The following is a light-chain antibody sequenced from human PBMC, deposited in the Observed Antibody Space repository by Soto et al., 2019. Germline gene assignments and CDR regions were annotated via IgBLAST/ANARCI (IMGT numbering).Light chain of an antibody. CDR1: SSDVGGYNY. CDR2: DVS. Sequence: QSALTQPASVSGSPGQSITISCTGTSSDVGGYNYVSWYQQHPGKAPKLMIYDVSNRPSGVSNRFSGYTSGNTASLTISGLQAEDEANYYCSSYTSSSTHNYVFGTGTKVTVL. CDR3: SSYTSSSTHNYV. J-gene: IGLJ1*01. V-gene: IGLV2-14*01.